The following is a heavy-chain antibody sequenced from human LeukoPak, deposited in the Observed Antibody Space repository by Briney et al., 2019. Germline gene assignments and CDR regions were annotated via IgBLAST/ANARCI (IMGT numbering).Heavy chain of an antibody. V-gene: IGHV3-7*01. CDR3: ARGGSGSWSFYLDY. J-gene: IGHJ4*02. CDR2: IKQDGSEK. D-gene: IGHD6-13*01. Sequence: GGSLRLSCAASGFTFSSYWMSWVRQAPGKGLEWVANIKQDGSEKYYVDSVKGRFTISRDNAKNSLYLQMNSLRAEDTAVYYCARGGSGSWSFYLDYWGQGTLVTVSS. CDR1: GFTFSSYW.